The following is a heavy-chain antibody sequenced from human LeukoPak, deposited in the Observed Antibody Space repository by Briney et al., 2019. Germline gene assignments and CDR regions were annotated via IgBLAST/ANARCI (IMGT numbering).Heavy chain of an antibody. D-gene: IGHD3-10*01. Sequence: GESLQISCKGSGYSFTSYWIGCVRQMPGRGLEWMGVIYPGDSDARYSPSFQGQVTISADKSFSTAYLQWSSLKASDTAMYYCARRGYGSGIYYFDYWGQGSLVTVSS. CDR1: GYSFTSYW. CDR3: ARRGYGSGIYYFDY. CDR2: IYPGDSDA. V-gene: IGHV5-51*01. J-gene: IGHJ4*02.